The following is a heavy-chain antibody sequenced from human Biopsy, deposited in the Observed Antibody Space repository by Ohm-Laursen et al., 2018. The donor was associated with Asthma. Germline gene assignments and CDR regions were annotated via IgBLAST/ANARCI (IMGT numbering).Heavy chain of an antibody. D-gene: IGHD3-3*01. CDR3: ARGAYYDFWSGYSRPIPGYYGMDV. V-gene: IGHV3-30*03. CDR1: GFTFSSYW. CDR2: ISYDGRNK. Sequence: SSLRLSCTASGFTFSSYWMHWVRQAPGKGLEWVAVISYDGRNKYYGDSVKGRFTISRDNSKNTVYLQMISLRVEDTSVYYCARGAYYDFWSGYSRPIPGYYGMDVWGHGTTVTVSS. J-gene: IGHJ6*02.